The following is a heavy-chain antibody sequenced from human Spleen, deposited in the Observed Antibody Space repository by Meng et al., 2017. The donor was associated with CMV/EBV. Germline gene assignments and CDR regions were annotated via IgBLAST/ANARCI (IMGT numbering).Heavy chain of an antibody. J-gene: IGHJ4*02. V-gene: IGHV5-51*01. Sequence: GESLKISCLGSGYSFTSYWIGWVRQMPGKGLEWMGIIYPGDSDTRYSPSFQGQVTISADKSISTAYLQWSSLKAPDTAMYYCARRVYDGSGQYYFDYWGQGTLVTVSS. CDR3: ARRVYDGSGQYYFDY. CDR1: GYSFTSYW. CDR2: IYPGDSDT. D-gene: IGHD3-22*01.